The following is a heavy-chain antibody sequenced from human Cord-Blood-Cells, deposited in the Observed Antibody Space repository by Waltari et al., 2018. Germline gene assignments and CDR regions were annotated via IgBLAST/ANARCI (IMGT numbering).Heavy chain of an antibody. Sequence: QVQLVQSGAEVKKPGASVKVSCKASGYTFTSYGISWVRQAPGQGLEWMGWSSPYHGNTNDAQKLQGRATMTTDTSTSTAYMELRSLRSDETAVYYCAGDPGGGSLFNWFDPWGQGTLVTVSS. V-gene: IGHV1-18*01. CDR1: GYTFTSYG. J-gene: IGHJ5*02. D-gene: IGHD3-16*01. CDR2: SSPYHGNT. CDR3: AGDPGGGSLFNWFDP.